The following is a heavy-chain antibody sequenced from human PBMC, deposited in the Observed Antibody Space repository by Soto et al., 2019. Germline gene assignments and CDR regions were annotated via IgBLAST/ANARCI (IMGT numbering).Heavy chain of an antibody. CDR1: GYTFTSYD. CDR3: ARMESFGSLNWFDP. D-gene: IGHD5-18*01. J-gene: IGHJ5*02. CDR2: MNPGSGDT. Sequence: ASVKVSCKASGYTFTSYDINWVRQATGQGLEWMGWMNPGSGDTGYAQKFQGRVTMTRDISIATAYMELNSLTSKDTAIYYCARMESFGSLNWFDPWGQGTLVTVSS. V-gene: IGHV1-8*01.